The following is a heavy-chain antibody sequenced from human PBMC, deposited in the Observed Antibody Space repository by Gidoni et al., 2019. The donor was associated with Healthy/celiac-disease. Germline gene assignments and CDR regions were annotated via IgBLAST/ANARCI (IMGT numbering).Heavy chain of an antibody. CDR2: IKSKTDGGTT. CDR3: TTEVYYYGSGSPY. D-gene: IGHD3-10*01. Sequence: EVQLVESGGGLVKPGGSLRLSYAASGFTFSNAWMSWVRQAPGKGLEWVGRIKSKTDGGTTDYAAPVKGRFTISRDDSKNTLYLQMNSLKTEDTAVYYCTTEVYYYGSGSPYWGQGTLVTVSS. J-gene: IGHJ4*02. CDR1: GFTFSNAW. V-gene: IGHV3-15*01.